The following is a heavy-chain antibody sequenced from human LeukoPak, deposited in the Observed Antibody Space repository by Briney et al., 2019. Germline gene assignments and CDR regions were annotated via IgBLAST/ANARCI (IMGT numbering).Heavy chain of an antibody. CDR3: ARPPGMGYSGYDYLGY. CDR1: QYTFTDYA. V-gene: IGHV1-3*01. CDR2: INAGNGNT. J-gene: IGHJ4*02. D-gene: IGHD5-12*01. Sequence: ASVKVSCKASQYTFTDYAVHWVRQAPGQRLEWMGWINAGNGNTKYSQKFQGRVTITRDTSASTAYMELSSLRSEDTAVYYCARPPGMGYSGYDYLGYWGQGTLVTVSS.